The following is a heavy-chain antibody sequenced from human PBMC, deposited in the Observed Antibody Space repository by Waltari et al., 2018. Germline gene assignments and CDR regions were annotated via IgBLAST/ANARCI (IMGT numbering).Heavy chain of an antibody. CDR2: INPNSGGT. J-gene: IGHJ5*02. CDR1: GYTFTGYY. Sequence: QVQLVQSGAEVKKPGASVKVSCKASGYTFTGYYMPWVRQAPGQGLGWRGWINPNSGGTNYAQKFQGRVTMTRETSISTAYMELSRLRSDDTAVYYCARDGNDVLRGWFDPWGQGTLVTVSS. CDR3: ARDGNDVLRGWFDP. V-gene: IGHV1-2*02. D-gene: IGHD1-1*01.